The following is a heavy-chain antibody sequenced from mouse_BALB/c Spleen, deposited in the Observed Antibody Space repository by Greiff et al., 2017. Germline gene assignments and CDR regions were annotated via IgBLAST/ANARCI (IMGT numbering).Heavy chain of an antibody. J-gene: IGHJ4*01. CDR3: ARGGTMIRSGAMDY. CDR1: GYAFTNYL. CDR2: INPGSGGT. D-gene: IGHD2-4*01. V-gene: IGHV1-54*03. Sequence: VKLQESGAELVRPGTSVKVSCKASGYAFTNYLIEWVKQRPGQGLEWIGVINPGSGGTNYNEKFKGKATLTADKSSSTAYMQLSSLTSDDSAVYFCARGGTMIRSGAMDYWGQGTSVTVSS.